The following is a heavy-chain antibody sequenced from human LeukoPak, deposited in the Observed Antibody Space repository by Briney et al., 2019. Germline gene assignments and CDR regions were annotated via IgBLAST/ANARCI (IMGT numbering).Heavy chain of an antibody. D-gene: IGHD4-17*01. CDR3: AREAAGYGDSLYYFDY. J-gene: IGHJ4*02. CDR1: GFTFSSYG. CDR2: IWYDGSNK. V-gene: IGHV3-33*01. Sequence: GGSLRLSCAASGFTFSSYGMHWVRQAPGKGLEWVAVIWYDGSNKYYADSVKGRFTISRDNSKNTLYLQMNSLRAEDTAVYYCAREAAGYGDSLYYFDYWGQGTLVTVSS.